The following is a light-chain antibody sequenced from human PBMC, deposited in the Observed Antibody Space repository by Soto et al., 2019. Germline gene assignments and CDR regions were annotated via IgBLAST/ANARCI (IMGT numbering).Light chain of an antibody. CDR3: QKYNSAPPLT. Sequence: DIQMTQSPSSLSASVGDRVTITCRASQGISNNLAWYQQKPGKVPKLLIYAASTLQSGVPSRFSGSGSGTDFTVTISSLQPEDVETYYCQKYNSAPPLTFGGGTKVEIK. V-gene: IGKV1-27*01. CDR1: QGISNN. J-gene: IGKJ4*01. CDR2: AAS.